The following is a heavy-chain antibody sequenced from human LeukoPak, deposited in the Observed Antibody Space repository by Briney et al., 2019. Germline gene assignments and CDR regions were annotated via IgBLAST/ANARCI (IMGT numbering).Heavy chain of an antibody. CDR1: DVSISSHS. D-gene: IGHD5-18*01. Sequence: SETLSLTCSVSDVSISSHSWSWIQQPPGGGLESIGYISNTGGTNYNPSLKSRVTISVDTSKNEVSLKVTSLTAADTAVYYCARGSDSYGYPYYYYYYLDVWGKGTAVTVSS. CDR2: ISNTGGT. CDR3: ARGSDSYGYPYYYYYYLDV. J-gene: IGHJ6*03. V-gene: IGHV4-59*11.